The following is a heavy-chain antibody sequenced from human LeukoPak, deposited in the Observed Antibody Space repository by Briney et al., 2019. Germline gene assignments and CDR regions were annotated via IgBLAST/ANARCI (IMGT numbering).Heavy chain of an antibody. D-gene: IGHD2-2*02. CDR3: AREEVVVVPAAIYGAHYYYYGMDV. V-gene: IGHV3-11*01. J-gene: IGHJ6*02. Sequence: PGGSLRLSCAASGFTFSDYYMSWIRQAPGKGLEWVSYISSSDSTIYYADSVKGRFTISRDNAKNSLYLQMNSLRAEDTAVYYCAREEVVVVPAAIYGAHYYYYGMDVWGQGTTVTVSS. CDR1: GFTFSDYY. CDR2: ISSSDSTI.